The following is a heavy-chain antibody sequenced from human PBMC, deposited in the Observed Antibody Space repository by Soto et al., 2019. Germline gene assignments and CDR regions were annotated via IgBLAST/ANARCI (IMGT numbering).Heavy chain of an antibody. D-gene: IGHD2-2*01. CDR1: GYTFTSYG. CDR3: ARDKELQLLPYYFDY. Sequence: GASVKVSCKASGYTFTSYGISWVRQAPGQGLEWMGWISAYNGNTNYAQKLQGRVTMTTDTSTSTAYMELRSLRSDDTAVYYCARDKELQLLPYYFDYWGQGTLVTVSS. V-gene: IGHV1-18*01. J-gene: IGHJ4*02. CDR2: ISAYNGNT.